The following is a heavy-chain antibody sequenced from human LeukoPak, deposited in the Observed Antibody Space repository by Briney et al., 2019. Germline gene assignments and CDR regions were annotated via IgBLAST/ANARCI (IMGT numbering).Heavy chain of an antibody. CDR1: GYTFTGYY. Sequence: ASVKVSCKASGYTFTGYYMHWVRQAPGQGLEWMGWINPNSGGTNYAQKFQGRVTMTRDTSISTAYMELSRLRSDDTAVYYCARDQGIAVAGTPYYYYYMDVWGKGTTVTVSS. V-gene: IGHV1-2*02. CDR3: ARDQGIAVAGTPYYYYYMDV. J-gene: IGHJ6*03. D-gene: IGHD6-19*01. CDR2: INPNSGGT.